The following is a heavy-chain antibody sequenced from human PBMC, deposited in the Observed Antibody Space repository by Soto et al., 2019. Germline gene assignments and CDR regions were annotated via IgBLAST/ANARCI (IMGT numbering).Heavy chain of an antibody. CDR3: TRRQDIVVVVAAMDGMDV. V-gene: IGHV3-73*01. J-gene: IGHJ6*02. D-gene: IGHD2-15*01. Sequence: VGSLRLSCAASGFTFSGSAMHWVRQASGKGLKWVGRIRSKANSYATAYASSVKGRFTISRDYSNNTAYLQMNSLKAWDTAVYYFTRRQDIVVVVAAMDGMDVWGQGTTVTVSS. CDR1: GFTFSGSA. CDR2: IRSKANSYAT.